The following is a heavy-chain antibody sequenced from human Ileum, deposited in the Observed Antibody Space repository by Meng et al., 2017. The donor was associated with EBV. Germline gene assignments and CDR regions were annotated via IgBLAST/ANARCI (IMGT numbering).Heavy chain of an antibody. J-gene: IGHJ4*02. CDR2: MSDSGIT. V-gene: IGHV4-4*02. CDR3: AKNGEKYFEY. CDR1: GGSISVINW. Sequence: QPQGAGPGLVNPSGTLSLTCAFSGGSISVINWWSWVRQSPEKGLEWIGEMSDSGITHYNPSLKSRVTISADKSNNQFSLKLTSVTSADTAVYFCAKNGEKYFEYWGQGTLVTVSS.